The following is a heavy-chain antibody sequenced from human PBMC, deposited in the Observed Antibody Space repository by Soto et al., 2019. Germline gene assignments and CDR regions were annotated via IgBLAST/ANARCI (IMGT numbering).Heavy chain of an antibody. V-gene: IGHV1-3*01. D-gene: IGHD4-17*01. CDR1: GYTFTSYA. CDR3: ARGDSPYYGDYVDY. J-gene: IGHJ4*02. CDR2: INAGNGNT. Sequence: ASVKVSCKASGYTFTSYAMHWVRQAPGQRLEWMGWINAGNGNTKYSQKFQGRVTITRDTSASTAYMELSSLRSEDTAVYYCARGDSPYYGDYVDYWGQGTLVTVS.